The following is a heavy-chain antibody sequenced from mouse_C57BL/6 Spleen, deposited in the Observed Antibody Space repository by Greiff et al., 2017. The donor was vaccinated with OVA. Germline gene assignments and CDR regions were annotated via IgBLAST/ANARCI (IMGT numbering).Heavy chain of an antibody. V-gene: IGHV5-4*01. J-gene: IGHJ4*01. CDR3: ARDPYGNYDAMDY. Sequence: EVQVVESGGGLVKPGGSLKLSCAASGFTFSSYAMSWVRQTPEKRLEWVATISDGGSYTYYPDNVKGRFTISRDNAKNNLYLQMSHLKSEDTAMYYCARDPYGNYDAMDYWGQGTSVTVSS. D-gene: IGHD2-1*01. CDR1: GFTFSSYA. CDR2: ISDGGSYT.